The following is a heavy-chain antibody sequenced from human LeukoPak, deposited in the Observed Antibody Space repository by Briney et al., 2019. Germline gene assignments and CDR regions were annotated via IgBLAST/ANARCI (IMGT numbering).Heavy chain of an antibody. CDR2: ISSNSRTI. CDR3: ASLLRDILPFFDY. Sequence: PGGSLRLSCAASGLTFSTYSMNWVRQAPGKGLEWVSYISSNSRTIYYADSVKGRFTISRDNAKNSLFLQMDSLRAEDTAVYYCASLLRDILPFFDYWGQGTLVTVSS. CDR1: GLTFSTYS. J-gene: IGHJ4*02. V-gene: IGHV3-48*01.